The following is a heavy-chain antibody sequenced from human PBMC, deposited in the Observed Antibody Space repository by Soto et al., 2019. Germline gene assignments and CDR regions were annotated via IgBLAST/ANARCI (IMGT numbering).Heavy chain of an antibody. CDR1: GASISSGDYY. D-gene: IGHD7-27*01. J-gene: IGHJ5*02. CDR3: ARDPYPGNWFDP. Sequence: TLSRTCPFSGASISSGDYYWSWIRQPPGKGLEWIGYIYYSGSTYYNPSLKSRVTISVDTSKNQLSLKLSSVTAADTAVYYCARDPYPGNWFDPWGQGTLVTVYS. V-gene: IGHV4-30-4*01. CDR2: IYYSGST.